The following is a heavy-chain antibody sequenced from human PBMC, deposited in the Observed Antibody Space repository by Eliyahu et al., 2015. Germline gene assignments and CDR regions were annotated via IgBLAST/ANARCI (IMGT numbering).Heavy chain of an antibody. Sequence: QVQLVQSGAEVKKPGASVKVSCXASGXTFTSFAMHWGRQAPGQRLEWMGWINAGNGNTKYSQKFQDRVTFTRDTSATTAYMELSSLRSGDTAVYFCARDRTSVAGMGTYFDYWGQGALVTVSS. CDR1: GXTFTSFA. CDR3: ARDRTSVAGMGTYFDY. D-gene: IGHD6-19*01. J-gene: IGHJ4*02. V-gene: IGHV1-3*01. CDR2: INAGNGNT.